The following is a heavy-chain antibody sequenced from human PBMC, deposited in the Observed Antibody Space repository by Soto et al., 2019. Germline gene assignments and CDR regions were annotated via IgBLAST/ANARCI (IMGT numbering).Heavy chain of an antibody. Sequence: SSETLSLTCTVSGGSISSGGYYWSWLRQHPGKGLEWIGYIYYSGSTYYNPSLKSRVTISVDTSKNQFSLKLSSVTAADTAVYYCARGTIFGVVIMDYWGQGTLVTVSS. CDR3: ARGTIFGVVIMDY. V-gene: IGHV4-31*03. J-gene: IGHJ4*02. CDR2: IYYSGST. D-gene: IGHD3-3*01. CDR1: GGSISSGGYY.